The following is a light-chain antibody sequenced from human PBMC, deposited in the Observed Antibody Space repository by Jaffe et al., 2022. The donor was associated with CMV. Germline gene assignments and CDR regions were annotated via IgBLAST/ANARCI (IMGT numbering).Light chain of an antibody. J-gene: IGKJ2*01. V-gene: IGKV1-5*01. CDR2: KAS. CDR3: QQYNLYPYT. Sequence: DIFLTQSPATLSASVGDRVTITCRASQSISNWMAWYQQKPGQAPKLLIYKASTLQDGVSSTFSGSRSGTDFTLTISSLRPDDFATYYCQQYNLYPYTFGRGTEVQ. CDR1: QSISNW.